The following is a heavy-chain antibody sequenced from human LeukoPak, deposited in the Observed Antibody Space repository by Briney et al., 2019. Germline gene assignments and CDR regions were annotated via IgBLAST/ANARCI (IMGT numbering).Heavy chain of an antibody. CDR2: ISSNGGST. Sequence: GGSLRLSCAASGFTLSSYAMHWVRHAPGGGLGYVSAISSNGGSTYYANSVKGRFTISRDNSKNTLYLQMGSLRAEDTAVYYCAKDEGTTRPDYFDYWGQGTLVTVSS. CDR3: AKDEGTTRPDYFDY. CDR1: GFTLSSYA. J-gene: IGHJ4*02. D-gene: IGHD1-1*01. V-gene: IGHV3-64*01.